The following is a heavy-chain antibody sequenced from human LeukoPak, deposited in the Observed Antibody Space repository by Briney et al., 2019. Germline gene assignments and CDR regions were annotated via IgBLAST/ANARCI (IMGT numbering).Heavy chain of an antibody. Sequence: SETLSLTCTVSGGSISSSSYYWGWIRQPPGKGLEWIGEINHSGSTNYNPSLKSRVTISVDTSKNQFSLKLSSVTAADTAVYYCARGLPNEMAFDIWGQGTMVTVSS. J-gene: IGHJ3*02. V-gene: IGHV4-39*07. CDR2: INHSGST. D-gene: IGHD5-24*01. CDR1: GGSISSSSYY. CDR3: ARGLPNEMAFDI.